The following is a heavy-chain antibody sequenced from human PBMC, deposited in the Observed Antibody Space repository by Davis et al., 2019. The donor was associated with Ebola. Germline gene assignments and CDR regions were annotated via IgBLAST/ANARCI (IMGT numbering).Heavy chain of an antibody. D-gene: IGHD4-23*01. J-gene: IGHJ6*02. CDR2: IYPGDSDT. V-gene: IGHV5-51*01. CDR1: GYTFTSYW. Sequence: KVSCKASGYTFTSYWIGWVRQMPGKGLEWMGIIYPGDSDTRYSPSFQGQVTISADKSISTAYLQWSSLKASDTAMYYCARQASYGGNWGYYYYYGMDVWGQGTTVTVSS. CDR3: ARQASYGGNWGYYYYYGMDV.